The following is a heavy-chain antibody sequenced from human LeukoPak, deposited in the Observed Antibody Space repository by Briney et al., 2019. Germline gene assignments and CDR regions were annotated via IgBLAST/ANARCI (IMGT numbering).Heavy chain of an antibody. CDR3: ARAIGPTAAYYFDY. V-gene: IGHV4-38-2*02. J-gene: IGHJ4*02. CDR2: IDHSGST. D-gene: IGHD2-21*02. Sequence: SETLSLTCTVSGYSISSGYYWGWIRQPPGKGLEWTGSIDHSGSTYYNPSLKSRVTISVDTSKNQFSLKLSSVTAADTAVYYCARAIGPTAAYYFDYWGQGTLVTVSS. CDR1: GYSISSGYY.